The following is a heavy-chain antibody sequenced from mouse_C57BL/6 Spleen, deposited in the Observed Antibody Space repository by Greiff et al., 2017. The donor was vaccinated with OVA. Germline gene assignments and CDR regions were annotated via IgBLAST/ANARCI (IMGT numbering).Heavy chain of an antibody. Sequence: EVKLVESGGGLVKPGGSLKLSCAASGFTFSSYTMSWVRQTPEKRLEWVATISGGGGNTYYPDSVKGRFTISRDNAKNTLYLQMSSLRSEDTALFNCARHGLRYRYFDYWGQGTTLTQSS. CDR3: ARHGLRYRYFDY. D-gene: IGHD1-1*01. CDR2: ISGGGGNT. J-gene: IGHJ2*01. CDR1: GFTFSSYT. V-gene: IGHV5-9*01.